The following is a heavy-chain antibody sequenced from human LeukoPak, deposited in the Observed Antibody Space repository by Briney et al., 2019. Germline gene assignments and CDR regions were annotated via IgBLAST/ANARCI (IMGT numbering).Heavy chain of an antibody. D-gene: IGHD3-10*01. CDR2: ISSSGSNT. V-gene: IGHV3-11*05. CDR1: GFTFSDHF. CDR3: AREGVRGSQALDAFDI. J-gene: IGHJ3*02. Sequence: PGGSLRLSCAASGFTFSDHFMSWIPQAPGRGREWVSCISSSGSNTDYADSVKGRFTISRDNAKNSLYLQMNSLRAEDTAVYFCAREGVRGSQALDAFDIWGQGTMVTVSS.